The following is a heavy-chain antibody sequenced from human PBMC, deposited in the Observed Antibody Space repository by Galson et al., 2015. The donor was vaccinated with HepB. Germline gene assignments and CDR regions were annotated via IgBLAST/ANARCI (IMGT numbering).Heavy chain of an antibody. CDR1: GFTFSSYS. D-gene: IGHD6-13*01. CDR2: ISSSSSYI. CDR3: ARDGGPGRSSWYLGYYYYGMDV. J-gene: IGHJ6*02. V-gene: IGHV3-21*01. Sequence: SLRLSCAASGFTFSSYSMNWVRQAPGKGLEWVSSISSSSSYIYYADSVKGRFTISRHNAKNSLYLQMNSLRAEDTAVYYCARDGGPGRSSWYLGYYYYGMDVWGQGTTVTVSS.